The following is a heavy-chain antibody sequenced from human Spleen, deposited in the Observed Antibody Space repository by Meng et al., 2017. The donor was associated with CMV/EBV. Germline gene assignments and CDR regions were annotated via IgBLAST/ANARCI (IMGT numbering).Heavy chain of an antibody. CDR2: INPNSGGT. Sequence: CKASGYTFTGYYIHWVRQAPGQGLEWMGWINPNSGGTNSAQRFQGRVTMTRDMSISTVYMEVRRLTSDDTAVYYCARDVDSSGYGDYWGQGTLVTVSS. J-gene: IGHJ4*02. CDR3: ARDVDSSGYGDY. CDR1: GYTFTGYY. D-gene: IGHD3-22*01. V-gene: IGHV1-2*02.